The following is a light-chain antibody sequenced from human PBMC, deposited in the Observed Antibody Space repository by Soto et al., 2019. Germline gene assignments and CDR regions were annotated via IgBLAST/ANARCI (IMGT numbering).Light chain of an antibody. Sequence: IQMTQSPSSLSASVGDRVSITCRASQTVKNYLNWYQQKPGKAPNLLINAASTLQSGVPSRFSGSGSDTDFTLIISSLQPEDFATYYCQQSYTIPPTFGQGTKVDIK. J-gene: IGKJ1*01. CDR3: QQSYTIPPT. CDR1: QTVKNY. CDR2: AAS. V-gene: IGKV1-39*01.